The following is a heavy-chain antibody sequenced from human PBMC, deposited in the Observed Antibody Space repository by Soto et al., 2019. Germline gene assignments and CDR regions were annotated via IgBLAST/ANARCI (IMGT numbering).Heavy chain of an antibody. CDR2: IYYSGST. CDR3: ASQHMITFGGAIVYFDY. Sequence: PSETLSLTCTVSGGSISSSSYYWGWIRQPPGKGLEWIGSIYYSGSTYYNPSLKSRVTISVDTSKNQFSLKLSSLTAADTALYYCASQHMITFGGAIVYFDYWGQGTLVTVSS. D-gene: IGHD3-16*02. V-gene: IGHV4-39*01. J-gene: IGHJ4*02. CDR1: GGSISSSSYY.